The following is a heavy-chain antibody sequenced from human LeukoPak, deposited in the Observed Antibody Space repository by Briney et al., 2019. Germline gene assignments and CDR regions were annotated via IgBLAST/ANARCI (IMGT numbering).Heavy chain of an antibody. CDR1: GFTFSSYG. D-gene: IGHD3-22*01. CDR3: AKAIYYDSSGSSYYFDY. CDR2: ISYDGSNK. V-gene: IGHV3-30*18. Sequence: GGSLRLSCAASGFTFSSYGMHWVRQAPGKGLEWVAVISYDGSNKYYADSVKGRFTISRDNSKNTLYLQMNSLRAEDTAVYYCAKAIYYDSSGSSYYFDYWGQGTLVTVSS. J-gene: IGHJ4*02.